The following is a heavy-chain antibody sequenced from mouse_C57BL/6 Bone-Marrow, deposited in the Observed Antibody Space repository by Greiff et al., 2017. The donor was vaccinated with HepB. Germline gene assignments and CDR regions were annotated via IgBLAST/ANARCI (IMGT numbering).Heavy chain of an antibody. CDR1: GFTFSSYA. CDR2: ISDGGSYT. CDR3: ARVKYYYGSSSAMDS. D-gene: IGHD1-1*01. V-gene: IGHV5-4*01. J-gene: IGHJ4*01. Sequence: EVQRVESGGGLVKPGGSLKLSCAASGFTFSSYAMSWVRQTPEKRLEWVATISDGGSYTYYPDNVKGRFTISRDNAKNNLYLQMIHLKSEDTAMYYCARVKYYYGSSSAMDSWGPGTSVTVSS.